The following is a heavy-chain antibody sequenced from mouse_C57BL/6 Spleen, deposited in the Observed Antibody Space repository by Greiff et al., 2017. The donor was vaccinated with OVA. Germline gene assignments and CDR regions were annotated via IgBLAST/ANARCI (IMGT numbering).Heavy chain of an antibody. J-gene: IGHJ4*01. Sequence: VQRVESGPGLVQPSQSLSITCTVSGFSLTSYGVHWVRQPPGKGLEWLGVIWSGGSTDYNAAFISRLSISKDNSKSQVFFKMNSLQADDTAIYYCAKNDGYYVRYAMDYWGQGTSVTVSS. D-gene: IGHD2-3*01. CDR3: AKNDGYYVRYAMDY. V-gene: IGHV2-4*01. CDR2: IWSGGST. CDR1: GFSLTSYG.